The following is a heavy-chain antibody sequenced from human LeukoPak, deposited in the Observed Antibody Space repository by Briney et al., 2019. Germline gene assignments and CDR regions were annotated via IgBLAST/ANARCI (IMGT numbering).Heavy chain of an antibody. J-gene: IGHJ4*02. Sequence: ASVKVSCKASGYTFTSYGISWVRQAPGQGLEWMGWISAYNGNTNYAQKLQGRVTMTTDTSTSTAYMELSRLRSDDTAVYYCARDRKVQLDGRLSYWGQGTLVTVSS. CDR1: GYTFTSYG. V-gene: IGHV1-18*01. D-gene: IGHD1-1*01. CDR3: ARDRKVQLDGRLSY. CDR2: ISAYNGNT.